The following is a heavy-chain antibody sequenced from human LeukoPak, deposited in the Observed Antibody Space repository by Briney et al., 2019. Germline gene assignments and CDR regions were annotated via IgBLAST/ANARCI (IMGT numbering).Heavy chain of an antibody. CDR3: AKGVYCTNGVCEYYYYYGMDV. J-gene: IGHJ6*02. D-gene: IGHD2-8*01. Sequence: GGSLRLSCAASGFTFSSYAMSWVRQAPGKGLEWVSVIYSGGSTYYADSVKGRFTISRDNSKNTLYLQMNSLRAEDTAVYYCAKGVYCTNGVCEYYYYYGMDVWGQGTTVTVSS. CDR2: IYSGGST. V-gene: IGHV3-23*03. CDR1: GFTFSSYA.